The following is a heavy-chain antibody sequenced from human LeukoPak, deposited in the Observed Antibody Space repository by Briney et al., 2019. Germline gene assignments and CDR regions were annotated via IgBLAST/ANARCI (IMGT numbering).Heavy chain of an antibody. J-gene: IGHJ4*02. V-gene: IGHV1-69*13. CDR3: ARDPRLYSSGSYYFDY. D-gene: IGHD6-19*01. CDR1: GGTFSSYA. CDR2: IIPICGTA. Sequence: ASVKVSCKASGGTFSSYAISWVRQAPGQGLEWMGGIIPICGTANYAQKFQGRVTITADESTSTAYMELSSLRSEDTAVYYCARDPRLYSSGSYYFDYWGQGTLVTVSS.